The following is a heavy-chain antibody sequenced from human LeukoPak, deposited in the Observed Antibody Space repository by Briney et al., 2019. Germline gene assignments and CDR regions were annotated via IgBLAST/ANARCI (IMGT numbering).Heavy chain of an antibody. V-gene: IGHV3-7*01. CDR2: IKQDGSEK. J-gene: IGHJ6*02. CDR1: GFIFSNYW. Sequence: PGGSLRLSCAASGFIFSNYWMSWVRQAPGKGLEWVANIKQDGSEKYYVDSVKGRFTISRDNAKNSLYLQMNSLRAEDTAVYYCAKDDYGMDVWGQGTTVTVSS. CDR3: AKDDYGMDV.